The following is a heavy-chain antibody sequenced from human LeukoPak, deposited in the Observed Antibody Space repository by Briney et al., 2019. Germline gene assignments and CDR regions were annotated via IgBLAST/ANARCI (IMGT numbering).Heavy chain of an antibody. V-gene: IGHV1-2*02. CDR3: ARVGSSGWYVHPTLDY. CDR2: INPNSGDT. CDR1: GYTFTGYY. Sequence: GASVKVSCKASGYTFTGYYMHWVRQAPGQGLEWMGWINPNSGDTNYAQKFQGRVTVTRDTSISTAYMELSRLRSDDTAVYYCARVGSSGWYVHPTLDYWGQGTPLTVSS. J-gene: IGHJ4*02. D-gene: IGHD6-19*01.